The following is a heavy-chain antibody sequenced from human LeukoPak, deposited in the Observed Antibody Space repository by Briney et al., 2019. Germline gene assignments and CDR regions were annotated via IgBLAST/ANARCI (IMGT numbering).Heavy chain of an antibody. CDR3: ARDGGYSYGYGFDY. J-gene: IGHJ4*02. Sequence: GGSLRLSCAASGFIVSNNYMSWVRQAPGKGLEWVSVIYSGGSTYYADSVKGRFTISNDNSKNTLYLQMNSLRAEETAVYYCARDGGYSYGYGFDYWGQGTLVTVSS. V-gene: IGHV3-53*01. CDR2: IYSGGST. CDR1: GFIVSNNY. D-gene: IGHD5-18*01.